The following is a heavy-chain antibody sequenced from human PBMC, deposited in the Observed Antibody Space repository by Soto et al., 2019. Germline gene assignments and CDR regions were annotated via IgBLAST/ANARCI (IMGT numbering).Heavy chain of an antibody. CDR1: GYTLTELS. J-gene: IGHJ6*02. V-gene: IGHV1-24*01. Sequence: ASVKVSCKVSGYTLTELSMHWVRQAPGKGLEWMGGSDPEDGETIYAQKFQGRVTMTEDTSADTAYMELSSLRSEDTAVYYCATDSRLLSTIMDVWGQGTTVTVSS. D-gene: IGHD5-12*01. CDR3: ATDSRLLSTIMDV. CDR2: SDPEDGET.